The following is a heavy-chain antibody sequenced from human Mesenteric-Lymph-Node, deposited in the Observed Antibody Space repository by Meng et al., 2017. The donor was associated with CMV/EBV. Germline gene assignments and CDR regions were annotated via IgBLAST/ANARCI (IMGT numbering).Heavy chain of an antibody. CDR1: GGSISGGAYY. CDR3: ASGALLDY. V-gene: IGHV4-31*03. J-gene: IGHJ4*02. Sequence: LSLTCTVSGGSISGGAYYWSWIRQHPGTGLEWIGYIYYSGRTYYNPSLKSRVTILVDTSKSQFSLNQSSVTAADTAVYYCASGALLDYWGQGTLVTVSS. CDR2: IYYSGRT.